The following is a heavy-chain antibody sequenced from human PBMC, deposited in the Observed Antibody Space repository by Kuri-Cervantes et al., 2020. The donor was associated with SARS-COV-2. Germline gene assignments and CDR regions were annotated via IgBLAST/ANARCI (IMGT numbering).Heavy chain of an antibody. CDR1: GGSISSYY. CDR2: MYHEGDP. J-gene: IGHJ4*02. V-gene: IGHV4-38-2*02. CDR3: ARDPVTVAGYFDY. Sequence: GSLRLSCTVSGGSISSYYWSWIRQPPGKGLEWIGSMYHEGDPYYNASLKSRVTISVDTSKNQLSLKLRSVTAADTAVYFCARDPVTVAGYFDYWGQGALVTVSS. D-gene: IGHD6-19*01.